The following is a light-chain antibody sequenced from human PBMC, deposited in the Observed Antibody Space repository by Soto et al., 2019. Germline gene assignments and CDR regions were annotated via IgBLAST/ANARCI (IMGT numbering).Light chain of an antibody. J-gene: IGKJ3*01. CDR1: QSISRS. CDR3: QQYSDFLIS. V-gene: IGKV1-5*01. Sequence: DIQMTQSPSTLSASVGDRVTITCRASQSISRSLAWYQQKPWKAPSLLIYDASSLEGGVPSRFSGSGFGTEFPLAITNLPPADFATYYCQQYSDFLISFGPGTTVDFK. CDR2: DAS.